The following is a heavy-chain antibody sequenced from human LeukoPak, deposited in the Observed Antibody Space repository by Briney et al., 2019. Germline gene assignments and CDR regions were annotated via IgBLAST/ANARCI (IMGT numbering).Heavy chain of an antibody. D-gene: IGHD2-21*02. Sequence: ASVKVSCKASGYTFTSYSLSWVRQAPGQGLEWVGWISAYNGNTDYAQNLQGRVTMTTDTSTSTAYMELRSLRSDDTAVYYCASGVVTAIFYWGQGTLVTVSS. CDR1: GYTFTSYS. J-gene: IGHJ4*02. V-gene: IGHV1-18*01. CDR2: ISAYNGNT. CDR3: ASGVVTAIFY.